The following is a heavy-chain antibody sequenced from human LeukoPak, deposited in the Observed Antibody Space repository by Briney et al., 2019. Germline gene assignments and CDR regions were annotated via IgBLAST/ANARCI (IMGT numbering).Heavy chain of an antibody. Sequence: GGCLRLSCVLSGYSLSIYAMHWVRHAPQEGLGYVSAISSNGGSTYYANSVKGRFTISRDNSKNTLYLQMGSLRAEDMAVYYCAREGYSYGYDYWGQGTLVTVSS. CDR3: AREGYSYGYDY. CDR2: ISSNGGST. J-gene: IGHJ4*02. V-gene: IGHV3-64*01. CDR1: GYSLSIYA. D-gene: IGHD5-18*01.